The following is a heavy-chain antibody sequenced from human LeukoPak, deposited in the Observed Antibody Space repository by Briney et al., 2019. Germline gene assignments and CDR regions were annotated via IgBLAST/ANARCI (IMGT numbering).Heavy chain of an antibody. D-gene: IGHD3-10*01. Sequence: SETLSLTCAVYGGSFSGYYWSWIRQPPGKGLEWIGEINHSGSTNYNPSLTSRVTISVDSSKNQFSLKLISMTAADTAVYYCARTRYYYNSRSYGAPYYFDYWGQGTLVTVSS. J-gene: IGHJ4*02. CDR1: GGSFSGYY. V-gene: IGHV4-34*01. CDR2: INHSGST. CDR3: ARTRYYYNSRSYGAPYYFDY.